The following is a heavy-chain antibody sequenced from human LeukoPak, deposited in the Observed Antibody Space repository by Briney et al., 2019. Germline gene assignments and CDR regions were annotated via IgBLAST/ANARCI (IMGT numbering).Heavy chain of an antibody. V-gene: IGHV1-2*02. D-gene: IGHD5-18*01. J-gene: IGHJ5*02. CDR3: AREDTAMVMVWFDP. CDR2: INPNSGGT. CDR1: GYTFTGYY. Sequence: ASVKVSCKASGYTFTGYYMHWVRQAPEQGLEWMGWINPNSGGTNYAQKFQGRVTMTRDTSISTAYMELSRLRSDDTAVYYCAREDTAMVMVWFDPWGQGTLVTVSS.